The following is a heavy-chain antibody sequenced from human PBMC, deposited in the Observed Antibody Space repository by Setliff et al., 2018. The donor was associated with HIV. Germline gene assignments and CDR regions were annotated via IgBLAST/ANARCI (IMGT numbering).Heavy chain of an antibody. CDR1: GCTLTDYY. Sequence: ASVKVSCKASGCTLTDYYIHWVRQAPGQGLEWMGRINPNSGGTNYAQKFQGRVTMTRDTSISTAYMELSSLRSDDTVMYYCARQTRTYYYDSSGYSTAFDIWGQGTMVTVSS. CDR2: INPNSGGT. CDR3: ARQTRTYYYDSSGYSTAFDI. J-gene: IGHJ3*02. D-gene: IGHD3-22*01. V-gene: IGHV1-2*05.